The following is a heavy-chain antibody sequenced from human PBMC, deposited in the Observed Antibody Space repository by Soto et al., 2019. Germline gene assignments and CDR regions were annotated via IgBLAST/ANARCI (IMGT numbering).Heavy chain of an antibody. Sequence: PGGSLRLSCDASGFTFSTYALHWVRQAPGKGLEWVAFISYTGANQYYADSVKGRFTVSRDNSKNIASLQMTSLKPEDSAVYYFARDAFLNSRGAYDDHWGQGSLVTVSS. CDR2: ISYTGANQ. J-gene: IGHJ4*02. D-gene: IGHD2-8*01. V-gene: IGHV3-30-3*01. CDR3: ARDAFLNSRGAYDDH. CDR1: GFTFSTYA.